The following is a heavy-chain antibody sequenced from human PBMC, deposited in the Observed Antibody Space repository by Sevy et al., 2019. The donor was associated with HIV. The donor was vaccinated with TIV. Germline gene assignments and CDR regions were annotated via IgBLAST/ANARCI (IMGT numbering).Heavy chain of an antibody. D-gene: IGHD3-10*01. CDR3: AKDRSHIIMIRGVVIFDY. CDR1: GFTFSSFW. Sequence: GGSLRLSCAASGFTFSSFWMTWVRQAPGKGLEWVANINQDGSEIHYVDSVKGRFSISRDNAKNSLNLQMNSLRAEDTAVYYCAKDRSHIIMIRGVVIFDYWGQGTLVTVSS. V-gene: IGHV3-7*03. J-gene: IGHJ4*02. CDR2: INQDGSEI.